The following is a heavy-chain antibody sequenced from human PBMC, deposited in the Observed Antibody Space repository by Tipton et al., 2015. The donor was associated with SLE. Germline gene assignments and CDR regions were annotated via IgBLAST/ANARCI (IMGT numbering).Heavy chain of an antibody. D-gene: IGHD6-13*01. CDR3: ARRPGGTGFDP. J-gene: IGHJ5*02. V-gene: IGHV4-4*02. CDR2: IYYDGRT. Sequence: TLSLTCDVSGVSISSGNWWNWVRQPPGKGLEWIGDIYYDGRTNYNPSLTSRVTISVDKTKNQAFLRLTSVTAADTAVSYCARRPGGTGFDPWGQGSPVIVSS. CDR1: GVSISSGNW.